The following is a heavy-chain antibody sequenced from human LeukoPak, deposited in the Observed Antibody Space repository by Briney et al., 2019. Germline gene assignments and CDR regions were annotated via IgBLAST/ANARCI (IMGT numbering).Heavy chain of an antibody. CDR2: ISSNGGST. V-gene: IGHV3-64D*06. CDR3: VKGLPGYGGHLDY. CDR1: GFTFSSYA. J-gene: IGHJ4*02. Sequence: GSLRLSCSASGFTFSSYAMHWVRQAPGKGLEYVSLISSNGGSTYYADSVKGRFAISRDNSKNTLYLEMSSLRVEDTAVYYCVKGLPGYGGHLDYWGQGTLVTASS. D-gene: IGHD6-13*01.